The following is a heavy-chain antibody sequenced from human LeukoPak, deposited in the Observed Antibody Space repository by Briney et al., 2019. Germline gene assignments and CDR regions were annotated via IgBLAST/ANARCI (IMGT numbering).Heavy chain of an antibody. J-gene: IGHJ4*02. CDR1: GFTLSSYE. Sequence: PGGSLRLSCIASGFTLSSYEMSWIRQAPGKGLEWVSSVDYSGGDTHYADSVMGRFTISRDNSKNTLYLQLNSLSAEDTAVYYCAGNSGWYGVSWGQGTLVTVSS. V-gene: IGHV3-23*01. CDR2: VDYSGGDT. CDR3: AGNSGWYGVS. D-gene: IGHD6-19*01.